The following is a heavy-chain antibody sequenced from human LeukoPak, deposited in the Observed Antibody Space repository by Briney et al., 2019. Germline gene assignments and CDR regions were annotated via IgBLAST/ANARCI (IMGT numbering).Heavy chain of an antibody. CDR1: GFTFSSYA. CDR3: ARDRGSYHTNIDY. CDR2: ISGSGGST. J-gene: IGHJ4*02. Sequence: GGSLRLSCAASGFTFSSYAMSWVRHAPGKGLEWVSAISGSGGSTYYADSVKGRFTISRDNSKNTLYLQMNSLRAEDTAVYYCARDRGSYHTNIDYWGQGTLVTVSS. D-gene: IGHD3-10*01. V-gene: IGHV3-23*01.